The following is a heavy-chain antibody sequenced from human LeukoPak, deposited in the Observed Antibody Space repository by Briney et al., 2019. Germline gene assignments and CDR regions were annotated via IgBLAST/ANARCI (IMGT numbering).Heavy chain of an antibody. V-gene: IGHV3-7*03. Sequence: GGSLRLSCAASGFTFSNYWMSWVRQAPGKGPEWVANIKQDGSEQYYADSVKGRFTISRDNAKNSLYLQMNSLRDEDTAVYYCARMGSGHDWSLFDYWGQGTLVTVSS. CDR2: IKQDGSEQ. J-gene: IGHJ4*02. CDR1: GFTFSNYW. D-gene: IGHD5-12*01. CDR3: ARMGSGHDWSLFDY.